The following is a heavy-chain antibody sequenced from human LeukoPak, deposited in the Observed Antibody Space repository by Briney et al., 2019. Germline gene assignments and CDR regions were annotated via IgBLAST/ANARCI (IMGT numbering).Heavy chain of an antibody. V-gene: IGHV4-59*12. Sequence: SETLSLTCTVSGGSITSYYWSWFRQPPGKGLEFIGYIFYTGSTNYNPSLKSRVTISVDTSKNQFSLKLSSVTAADTAVYYCARRQRWLQAYYFDYWGQGTLVTVSS. CDR2: IFYTGST. J-gene: IGHJ4*02. CDR1: GGSITSYY. CDR3: ARRQRWLQAYYFDY. D-gene: IGHD5-24*01.